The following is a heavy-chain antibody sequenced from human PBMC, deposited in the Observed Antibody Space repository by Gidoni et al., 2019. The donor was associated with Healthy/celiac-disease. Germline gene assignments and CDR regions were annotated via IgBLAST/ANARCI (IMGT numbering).Heavy chain of an antibody. Sequence: EVQLVESGGGLVQPGRSLRLSCAASGFTFDDYAMHWVRQAPGKGLEWVSGISWNSGSIGYADSVKGRFTISRDNAKNSLYLQMNSLRAEDTALYYCAKDRYSSSWFDYWGQGTLVTVSS. J-gene: IGHJ4*02. CDR1: GFTFDDYA. CDR2: ISWNSGSI. CDR3: AKDRYSSSWFDY. V-gene: IGHV3-9*01. D-gene: IGHD6-13*01.